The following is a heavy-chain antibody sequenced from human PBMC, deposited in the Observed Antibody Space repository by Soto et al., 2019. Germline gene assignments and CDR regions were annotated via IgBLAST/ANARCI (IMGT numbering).Heavy chain of an antibody. CDR1: GGTFSSYA. Sequence: QVQLVQSGAEVKKPGSSVKVSCKASGGTFSSYAISWVRQAPGQGLEWMGGIIPIFGTANYAQKFQGRVTITEAESTSTDYMELSSLRSEDKAVYYCAKCDSVYSYGSVGHYFDYWGQGTLVTVSS. J-gene: IGHJ4*02. CDR2: IIPIFGTA. D-gene: IGHD5-18*01. V-gene: IGHV1-69*12. CDR3: AKCDSVYSYGSVGHYFDY.